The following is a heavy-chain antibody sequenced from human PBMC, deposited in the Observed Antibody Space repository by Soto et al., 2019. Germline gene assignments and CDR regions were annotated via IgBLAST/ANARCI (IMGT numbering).Heavy chain of an antibody. CDR2: ISWNSGSI. CDR3: AKALEKSRGVLTTSIAVAGLGYYYYMDV. Sequence: EVQLVESGGGLVQPGRSLRLSCAASGFTFDDYAMHWVRQAPGKGLEWVSGISWNSGSIGYADSVKGRFTISRDNAKNSLYLQMNSLRAEDTALYYCAKALEKSRGVLTTSIAVAGLGYYYYMDVWGKGTTVTVSS. CDR1: GFTFDDYA. J-gene: IGHJ6*03. V-gene: IGHV3-9*01. D-gene: IGHD6-19*01.